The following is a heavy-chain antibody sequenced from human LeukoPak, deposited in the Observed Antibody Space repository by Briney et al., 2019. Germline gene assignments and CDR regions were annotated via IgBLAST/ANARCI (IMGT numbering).Heavy chain of an antibody. CDR1: GFTFTSSA. V-gene: IGHV1-58*02. D-gene: IGHD5-24*01. J-gene: IGHJ3*02. Sequence: SVKVSCKASGFTFTSSAMQLVRQARGQRLEWIGWIVVGSGNTNYAQKFQERVTITRDMSTSTAYMELSSLRSEDTAVYYCAAALVESDGALDIWGQGTMVTVSS. CDR3: AAALVESDGALDI. CDR2: IVVGSGNT.